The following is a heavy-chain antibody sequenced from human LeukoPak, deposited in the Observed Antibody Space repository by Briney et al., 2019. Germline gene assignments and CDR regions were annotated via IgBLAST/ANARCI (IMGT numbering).Heavy chain of an antibody. CDR2: ISYIGST. V-gene: IGHV4-31*03. Sequence: PSQTLSITCTVSGGSISSGGYYWSWIRQHPGKGREWIGHISYIGSTYYTPSLKSRVTMSLDTSKNQFSLKLSSVTAADTSVYYCARSYGDYEYYYYGMDVWGQGTTVTVSS. CDR1: GGSISSGGYY. CDR3: ARSYGDYEYYYYGMDV. D-gene: IGHD4-17*01. J-gene: IGHJ6*02.